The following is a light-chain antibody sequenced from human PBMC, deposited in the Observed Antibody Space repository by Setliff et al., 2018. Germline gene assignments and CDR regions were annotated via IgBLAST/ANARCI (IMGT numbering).Light chain of an antibody. Sequence: QSALTQPPSASGSPGQSVTVSCTGTSSDVGFYNYVSWYQQHPGKAPKLMIYEVTKRPSGVPDRFSGSKSGNTASLTVSGLLAEDEADYYCTSYAGSNNFVFGSGTKGTVL. CDR3: TSYAGSNNFV. CDR2: EVT. CDR1: SSDVGFYNY. J-gene: IGLJ1*01. V-gene: IGLV2-8*01.